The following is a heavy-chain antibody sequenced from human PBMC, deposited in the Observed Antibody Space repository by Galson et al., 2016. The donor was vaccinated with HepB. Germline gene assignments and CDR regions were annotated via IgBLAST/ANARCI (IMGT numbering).Heavy chain of an antibody. CDR1: GFSIQMYA. CDR3: VKDAGRSGRQYFFDS. V-gene: IGHV3-23*01. Sequence: SLRLSCAASGFSIQMYAINWVRQAPGKGLEWVSGINNGGGTTSYGDSVKGRFTISRDTSKNMVFLDMNRLRAEDTALYFCVKDAGRSGRQYFFDSWGQGTVVTV. D-gene: IGHD3-10*01. J-gene: IGHJ4*02. CDR2: INNGGGTT.